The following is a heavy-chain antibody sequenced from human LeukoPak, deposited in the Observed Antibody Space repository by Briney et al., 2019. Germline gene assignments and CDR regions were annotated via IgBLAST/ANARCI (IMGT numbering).Heavy chain of an antibody. V-gene: IGHV4-4*09. CDR2: IYSSENT. CDR1: VGSVSSYY. Sequence: SQTLSLTCTGSVGSVSSYYWSWIRQPPGKGLDGMGYIYSSENTKYNSYLESRVTVSLGTSKNQFFLKLSSVTAADTAVYYCARFHSGPSGWYVLWYFDLWGRGTLVTVSS. J-gene: IGHJ2*01. CDR3: ARFHSGPSGWYVLWYFDL. D-gene: IGHD6-19*01.